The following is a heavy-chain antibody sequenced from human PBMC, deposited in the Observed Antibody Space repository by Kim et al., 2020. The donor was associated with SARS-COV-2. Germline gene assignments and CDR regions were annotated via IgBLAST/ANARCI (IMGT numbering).Heavy chain of an antibody. CDR3: YPLSPNIDY. CDR1: GFTFSSYA. Sequence: GGSLRLSCAASGFTFSSYAMHWVHQAPGKGLEWVAVISYDGSNKYYADSVKGRFTISRDNSKNTLYLQMNSLRAEDTAVYYCYPLSPNIDYWGQVTLVTVSS. J-gene: IGHJ4*02. V-gene: IGHV3-30*04. CDR2: ISYDGSNK.